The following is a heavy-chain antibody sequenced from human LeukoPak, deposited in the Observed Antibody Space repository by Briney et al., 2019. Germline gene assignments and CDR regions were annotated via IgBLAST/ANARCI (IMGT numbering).Heavy chain of an antibody. CDR3: ATEAPGSYRFNN. Sequence: GASVKVSCKASGNIFTNYHLHWVRLAPGRGLEWMGAVYTDGGTITNTRSFQDRVTMTRDVSTRTVYMELSSLNPEDTAVYYCATEAPGSYRFNNWGQEILVTVSS. D-gene: IGHD3-10*01. J-gene: IGHJ4*02. V-gene: IGHV1-46*01. CDR1: GNIFTNYH. CDR2: VYTDGGTI.